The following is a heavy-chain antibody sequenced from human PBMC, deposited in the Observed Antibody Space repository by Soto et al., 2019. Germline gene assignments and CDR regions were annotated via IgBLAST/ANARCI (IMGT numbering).Heavy chain of an antibody. CDR3: ASEGESSSSEYFQH. J-gene: IGHJ1*01. Sequence: SETLSLTCTVSGGSISSYYWSWIRQPPGKGLEWIGYIYYSGSTNYNPSLKSRVTISVDTSKNQFSLKLSSVTAADTAVYYCASEGESSSSEYFQHWGQGTLVTVSS. D-gene: IGHD6-6*01. CDR1: GGSISSYY. V-gene: IGHV4-59*08. CDR2: IYYSGST.